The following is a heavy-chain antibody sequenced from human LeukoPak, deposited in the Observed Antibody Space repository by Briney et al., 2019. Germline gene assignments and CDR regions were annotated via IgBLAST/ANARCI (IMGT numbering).Heavy chain of an antibody. CDR2: IYYSGST. D-gene: IGHD6-6*01. CDR3: ARSNPGPVGIAARSLSAFDI. Sequence: NTSETLSLTCTVSGGSISSYYWSWIRQPPGKGLEWIGYIYYSGSTNYNPSLKSRVTISVDTSKNQFSLKLSSVTAADTAVYYCARSNPGPVGIAARSLSAFDIWGQGTMVTVSS. J-gene: IGHJ3*02. CDR1: GGSISSYY. V-gene: IGHV4-59*08.